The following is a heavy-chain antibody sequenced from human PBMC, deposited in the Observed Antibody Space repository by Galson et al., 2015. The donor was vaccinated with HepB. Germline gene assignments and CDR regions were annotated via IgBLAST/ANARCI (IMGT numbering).Heavy chain of an antibody. CDR2: ISSSSSYI. V-gene: IGHV3-21*01. D-gene: IGHD3-9*01. J-gene: IGHJ4*02. Sequence: SLRLSCAASGFTFSSYSMNWVRQAPGKGLEWVSSISSSSSYIYYADSVKGRFTISRDNAKNSLYLQMNSLRAEDTAVYYCARTPRLRYFDWLPPAYYFDYWGQGTLVTVSS. CDR3: ARTPRLRYFDWLPPAYYFDY. CDR1: GFTFSSYS.